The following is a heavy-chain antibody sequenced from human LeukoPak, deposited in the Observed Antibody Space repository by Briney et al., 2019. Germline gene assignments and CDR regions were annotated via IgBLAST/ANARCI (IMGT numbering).Heavy chain of an antibody. CDR3: ARVTTVVY. D-gene: IGHD4-17*01. CDR2: IYYSGST. Sequence: SETLSLTCTVSGGSISSSTSGWGWYWGWIRQPPGKGLEWIGSIYYSGSTYYNPSLKGRVTISVDTSKNQFSLKLSSVTAADTAVYYCARVTTVVYWGQGTLVTVSS. CDR1: GGSISSSTSGWGWY. J-gene: IGHJ4*02. V-gene: IGHV4-39*07.